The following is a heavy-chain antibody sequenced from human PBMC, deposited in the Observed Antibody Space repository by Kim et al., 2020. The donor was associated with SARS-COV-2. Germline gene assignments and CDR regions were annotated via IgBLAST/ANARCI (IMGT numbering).Heavy chain of an antibody. CDR3: ARVSGYCSGGSCYSGDDYYYYYGMDV. J-gene: IGHJ6*02. V-gene: IGHV4-39*07. Sequence: SETLSLTCTVSGGSISSSSYYWGWIRQPPGKGLEWIGSIYYSGSTYYNPSLKSRVTISVDTSKNQFSLKLSSVTAADTAVYYCARVSGYCSGGSCYSGDDYYYYYGMDVWGQGTTVTVSS. CDR1: GGSISSSSYY. CDR2: IYYSGST. D-gene: IGHD2-15*01.